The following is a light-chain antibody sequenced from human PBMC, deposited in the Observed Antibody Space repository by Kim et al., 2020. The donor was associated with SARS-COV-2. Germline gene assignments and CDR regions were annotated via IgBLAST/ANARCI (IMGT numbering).Light chain of an antibody. J-gene: IGKJ2*01. CDR3: QQSFTTPYT. Sequence: SASVVDRDTITCRASQYISRFFNWYQQKPGSAPKLLIYAASSLQTGVPSRFSASVSGTDFTLTINSLQPEDFATYYCQQSFTTPYTFGQGTKLEI. V-gene: IGKV1-39*01. CDR2: AAS. CDR1: QYISRF.